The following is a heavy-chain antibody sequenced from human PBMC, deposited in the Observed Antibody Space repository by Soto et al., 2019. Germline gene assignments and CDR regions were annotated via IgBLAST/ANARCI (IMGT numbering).Heavy chain of an antibody. V-gene: IGHV3-48*01. CDR3: ASDLHQGLLAY. J-gene: IGHJ1*01. CDR1: GFTFSSYS. Sequence: GGSLRLSCAASGFTFSSYSMNWVRQAPGKGLEWVSYISSSSSTIYYADSVKGRFTISRDNARNSLYLQMNSLRAEDTAVYYCASDLHQGLLAYRGQRTLVPVSS. CDR2: ISSSSSTI.